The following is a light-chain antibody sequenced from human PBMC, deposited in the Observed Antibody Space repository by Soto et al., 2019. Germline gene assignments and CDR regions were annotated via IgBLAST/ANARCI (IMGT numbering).Light chain of an antibody. V-gene: IGKV3-15*01. CDR2: GAS. CDR3: QQYNNWPLT. J-gene: IGKJ4*01. CDR1: QSVSSN. Sequence: EIMMTQSPATLSVSPGERATLSCRASQSVSSNLAWYQQKPGQAPRLLIYGASTRATGIPARFSGSWSGTEFTLTISSLQSEDFAVYYCQQYNNWPLTFRGGTKVEIK.